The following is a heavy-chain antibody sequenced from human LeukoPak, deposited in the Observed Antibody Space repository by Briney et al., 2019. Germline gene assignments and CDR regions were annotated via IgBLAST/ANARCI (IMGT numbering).Heavy chain of an antibody. CDR3: ARDLLVAGFDP. Sequence: SETLSLTCTVSGGSISSYYWSWIRQPPGKGLEWIGYIYYSGSTNYNPSLKSRVTISVDTSKNQFSLKLSSVTAADTAVYYCARDLLVAGFDPWAREPWSPSPQ. J-gene: IGHJ5*02. V-gene: IGHV4-59*01. D-gene: IGHD2-15*01. CDR1: GGSISSYY. CDR2: IYYSGST.